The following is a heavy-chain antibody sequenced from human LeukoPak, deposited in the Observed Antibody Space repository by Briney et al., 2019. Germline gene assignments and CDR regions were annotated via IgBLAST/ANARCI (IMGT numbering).Heavy chain of an antibody. V-gene: IGHV4-4*07. CDR3: AREGGEPLRRGMDV. Sequence: PSETLSLTCTVSGGSISSYYWSWIRQPAEKGLEWIGRIYSSGSINYNPSLKSRVTLSVDTAKNQFSLRLCSVTAADTAVYYCAREGGEPLRRGMDVWGKGTTVTVSS. D-gene: IGHD1-26*01. CDR2: IYSSGSI. J-gene: IGHJ6*04. CDR1: GGSISSYY.